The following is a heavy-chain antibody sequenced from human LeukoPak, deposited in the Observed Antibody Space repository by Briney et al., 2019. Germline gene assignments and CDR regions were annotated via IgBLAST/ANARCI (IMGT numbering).Heavy chain of an antibody. Sequence: ASVKVSFKASGYNFYSYDINWVRQATGQGLEWMGWMNPNSGNRGYAQKFQGRVTMTRNTSIRTAYMELSSLRSEDTAVYYCARGPSPGYYYDSSGYFSSYLAPYYYYYMDVWGKGTTVTVSS. CDR1: GYNFYSYD. D-gene: IGHD3-22*01. V-gene: IGHV1-8*02. J-gene: IGHJ6*03. CDR2: MNPNSGNR. CDR3: ARGPSPGYYYDSSGYFSSYLAPYYYYYMDV.